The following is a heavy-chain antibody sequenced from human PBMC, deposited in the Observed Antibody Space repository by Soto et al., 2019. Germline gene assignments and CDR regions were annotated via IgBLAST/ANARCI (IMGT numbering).Heavy chain of an antibody. Sequence: PSESLELGCTVCGACMTSKGDVGAWLRQPPGKGLEWIGSIYYSGTTYYNPSLKSRVTISVGRSKNQFSLKLSSVTAADTAVYYCARHFSVDYFDYWGQGALVTVSS. CDR1: GACMTSKGDV. CDR3: ARHFSVDYFDY. CDR2: IYYSGTT. V-gene: IGHV4-39*01. J-gene: IGHJ4*02.